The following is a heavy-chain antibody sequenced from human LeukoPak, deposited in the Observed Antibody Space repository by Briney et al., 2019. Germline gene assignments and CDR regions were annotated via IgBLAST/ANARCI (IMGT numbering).Heavy chain of an antibody. CDR2: ITVDGSNT. V-gene: IGHV3-43*02. D-gene: IGHD3-10*01. CDR3: ARGGSGPDAPRDFDS. J-gene: IGHJ5*01. Sequence: RSLILSWAVDGFTFDHYAMHWVRPAAGEGLAWVSLITVDGSNTYYATSMTGRLTPSRDNSKNSLYLQMNSLRPEDTGLYICARGGSGPDAPRDFDSWGQGTLVTASS. CDR1: GFTFDHYA.